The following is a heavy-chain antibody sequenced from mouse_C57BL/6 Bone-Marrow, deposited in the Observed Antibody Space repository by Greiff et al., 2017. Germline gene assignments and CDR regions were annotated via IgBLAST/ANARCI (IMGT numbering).Heavy chain of an antibody. D-gene: IGHD1-1*01. V-gene: IGHV2-9-1*01. CDR1: GFSLTSYA. Sequence: VKLVESGPGLVAPSQSLSITCTVFGFSLTSYAISWVRQPPGKGLEWLGVIWTGGGTNYNSALKSRLSISKDNSKSQVFLKMNSLQTDDTARYYCASLDYGSSAGYFDVWGTGTTVTVSS. CDR2: IWTGGGT. J-gene: IGHJ1*03. CDR3: ASLDYGSSAGYFDV.